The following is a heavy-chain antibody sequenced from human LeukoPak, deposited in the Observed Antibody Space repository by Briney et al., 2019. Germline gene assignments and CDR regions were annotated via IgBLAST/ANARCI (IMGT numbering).Heavy chain of an antibody. D-gene: IGHD3-10*01. J-gene: IGHJ4*02. CDR2: ISAYNGNT. CDR1: GYTFTSYG. CDR3: ARVVRGYYGSGSDFDY. V-gene: IGHV1-18*01. Sequence: GASVKVSCKASGYTFTSYGISWVRQAPGQGLEWMGWISAYNGNTNYAQKLQGRVTMTTDTSTSTAYTELRSLRSDDTAVYYCARVVRGYYGSGSDFDYWGQGTLVTVSS.